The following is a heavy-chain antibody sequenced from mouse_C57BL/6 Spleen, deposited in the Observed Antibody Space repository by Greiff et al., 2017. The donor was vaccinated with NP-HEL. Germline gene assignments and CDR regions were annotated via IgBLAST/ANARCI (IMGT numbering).Heavy chain of an antibody. CDR3: ARCRVYYAMDY. J-gene: IGHJ4*01. CDR2: IYPGSGST. V-gene: IGHV1-55*01. Sequence: QVQLQQPGAELVKPGASVKMSCKASGYTFTSYWITWVKQRPGQGLEWIGDIYPGSGSTNYNEKFKSKATPTVDTSSSTAYMQLSSLTSEDSAVYYCARCRVYYAMDYWGQGTSVTVSS. CDR1: GYTFTSYW.